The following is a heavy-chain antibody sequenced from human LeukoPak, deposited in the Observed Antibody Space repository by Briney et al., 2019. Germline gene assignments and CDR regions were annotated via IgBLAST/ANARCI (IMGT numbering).Heavy chain of an antibody. V-gene: IGHV4-59*08. J-gene: IGHJ4*02. Sequence: PSETLSLTCTVSGGSISSYYWSWIRQPPGKGLEWIGYIHYSGTTNYNPSLNSRVTISVDTSKNQFSLRLSSVTAADTAVYYCARYGITIVRGGKYYFDSWGQGTLVTVSS. CDR2: IHYSGTT. CDR3: ARYGITIVRGGKYYFDS. CDR1: GGSISSYY. D-gene: IGHD3-10*01.